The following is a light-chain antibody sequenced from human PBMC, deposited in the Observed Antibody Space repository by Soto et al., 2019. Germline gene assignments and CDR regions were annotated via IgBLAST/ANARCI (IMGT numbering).Light chain of an antibody. V-gene: IGLV1-51*01. CDR1: SSNIGNSF. CDR3: GAWDGGLSAFV. CDR2: GNN. Sequence: QSVLTQPPSVSAAPGRTVTISCSGSSSNIGNSFVSWYQQLPGTAPRLLIYGNNARPSGIPDRFSGSKSGASATLGITGLQTGDEADYYCGAWDGGLSAFVFGTGTKVTVL. J-gene: IGLJ1*01.